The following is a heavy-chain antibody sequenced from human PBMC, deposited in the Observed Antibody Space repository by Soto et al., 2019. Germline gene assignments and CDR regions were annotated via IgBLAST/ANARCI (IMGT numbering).Heavy chain of an antibody. Sequence: GGSLRLSCAASGFTFSSYAMSWVRQAPGKGLEWVSAISGSGGSTYYAESVKGRFTISRDNSKNTLYLQMNSLRAEDTAVYYCAKDDDSSGFYYYYYGMDVWGQGTTVTVSS. CDR3: AKDDDSSGFYYYYYGMDV. D-gene: IGHD3-22*01. J-gene: IGHJ6*02. CDR1: GFTFSSYA. CDR2: ISGSGGST. V-gene: IGHV3-23*01.